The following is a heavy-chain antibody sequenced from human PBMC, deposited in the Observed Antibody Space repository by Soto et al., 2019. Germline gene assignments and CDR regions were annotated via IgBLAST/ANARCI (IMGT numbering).Heavy chain of an antibody. CDR2: ISAYNGNT. CDR1: GYTFTSYG. J-gene: IGHJ4*02. Sequence: QVQLVQSGAEVKKPGASVKVSCKASGYTFTSYGISWVRQAPGQGLEWMGWISAYNGNTNYAQKPQCRVTMTADTSTSTAYMELKNLRSHDTAVYYCARDLSYITGNFVFDYSGQGTLVTVS. CDR3: ARDLSYITGNFVFDY. D-gene: IGHD1-20*01. V-gene: IGHV1-18*01.